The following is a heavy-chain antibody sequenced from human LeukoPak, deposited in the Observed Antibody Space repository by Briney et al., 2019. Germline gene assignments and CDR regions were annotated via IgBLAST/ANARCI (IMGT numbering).Heavy chain of an antibody. D-gene: IGHD3-9*01. CDR2: ISYDGSNK. J-gene: IGHJ3*02. CDR1: RFTFSSYG. Sequence: GGSLRLSCAASRFTFSSYGMHWVRQAPGKGLEWVAVISYDGSNKYYADSVKGRFTVSRDNSKNTLYLQMNSLRAEDTAVYYCVKGVLRYFDWGKGASDIWGQGTVVTVSS. CDR3: VKGVLRYFDWGKGASDI. V-gene: IGHV3-30*18.